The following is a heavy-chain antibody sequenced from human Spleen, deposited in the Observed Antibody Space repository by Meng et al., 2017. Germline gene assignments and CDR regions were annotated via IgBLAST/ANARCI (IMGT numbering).Heavy chain of an antibody. Sequence: QPQLQESGPGLVRPSEALSLTCSVSGGSISTSGYYWSWIRQPPGKGLEWIGYIYYSGSTYYNPSLKSRVTISVDTSKNQFSLKLSSVTAADTAMYYCARLDLYGGNSPFDYWGQGTLVTVSS. CDR1: GGSISTSGYY. D-gene: IGHD4-23*01. J-gene: IGHJ4*02. CDR2: IYYSGST. V-gene: IGHV4-30-4*01. CDR3: ARLDLYGGNSPFDY.